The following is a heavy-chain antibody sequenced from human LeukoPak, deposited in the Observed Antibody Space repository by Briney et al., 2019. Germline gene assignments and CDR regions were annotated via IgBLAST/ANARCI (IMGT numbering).Heavy chain of an antibody. J-gene: IGHJ6*03. Sequence: RPSETLSLTCAVSGVSISSGVYSWSWIRQPPGKGLEWIGYIYYSGSTYYNPSLKSRVSISIDTSQNQFSLKLSSVTAADTAVYYCARGIPDYDFWSGHHYYYMDVWGKGTTVTVSS. CDR3: ARGIPDYDFWSGHHYYYMDV. D-gene: IGHD3-3*01. V-gene: IGHV4-30-4*07. CDR2: IYYSGST. CDR1: GVSISSGVYS.